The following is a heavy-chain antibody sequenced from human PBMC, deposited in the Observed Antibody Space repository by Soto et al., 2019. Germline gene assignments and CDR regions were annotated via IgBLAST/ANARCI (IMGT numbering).Heavy chain of an antibody. CDR1: GYTFTSYG. V-gene: IGHV1-18*01. CDR3: ARGRYFDWLLFNYYYMDV. J-gene: IGHJ6*03. CDR2: ISAYNGNT. Sequence: ASVKVSCKASGYTFTSYGISWVRQAPGQGLEWMGWISAYNGNTNYAQKLQGRVTMTTDTSTSTAYMELRSLRSDDTAVYYCARGRYFDWLLFNYYYMDVWGKGTTVTVSS. D-gene: IGHD3-9*01.